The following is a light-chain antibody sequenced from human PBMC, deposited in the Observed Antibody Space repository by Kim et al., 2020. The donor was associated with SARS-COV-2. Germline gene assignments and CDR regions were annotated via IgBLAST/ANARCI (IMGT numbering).Light chain of an antibody. J-gene: IGLJ2*01. CDR2: QDS. V-gene: IGLV3-1*01. CDR1: KLGDKY. CDR3: QGWDSSTGV. Sequence: SYELTQPPSVSVSPGQTASITCSGDKLGDKYACWYQQKPGQSPVLVIYQDSKRPSGIPERFSGSNSGNTATLTISGTQAMDEADYYCQGWDSSTGVFGGGTQRTVL.